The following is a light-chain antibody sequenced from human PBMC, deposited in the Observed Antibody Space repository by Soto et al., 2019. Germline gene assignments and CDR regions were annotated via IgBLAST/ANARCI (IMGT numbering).Light chain of an antibody. Sequence: DIQMTQSPSTLSASVGDRVTITCRASQSISDWLAWYQQKPGKAPKLLIYDASTLQSGVPSRFSGSGSGTEFTLTISSLQPDDFATYYCQEYKSVTFGQGTKLEIE. J-gene: IGKJ2*01. V-gene: IGKV1-5*01. CDR2: DAS. CDR1: QSISDW. CDR3: QEYKSVT.